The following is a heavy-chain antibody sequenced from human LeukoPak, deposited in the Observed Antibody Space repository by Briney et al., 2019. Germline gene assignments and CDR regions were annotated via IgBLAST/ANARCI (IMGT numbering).Heavy chain of an antibody. CDR3: AREITIFGVVTQYYFDY. D-gene: IGHD3-3*01. V-gene: IGHV1-46*01. J-gene: IGHJ4*02. CDR2: INPSGGST. Sequence: ASVKVSCTASGYTFTSYYMHWVRQAPGQGLEWMGIINPSGGSTSYAQKFQGRVTMTRDTSTSTVYMELSSLRSEDTAVYYCAREITIFGVVTQYYFDYWGQGTLVTVSS. CDR1: GYTFTSYY.